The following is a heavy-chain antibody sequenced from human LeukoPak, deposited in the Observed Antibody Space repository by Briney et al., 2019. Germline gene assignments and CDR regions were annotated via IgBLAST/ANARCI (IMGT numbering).Heavy chain of an antibody. V-gene: IGHV4-34*01. D-gene: IGHD2-2*01. Sequence: SETLSLTCAVYGGSFSGYYWSWIRQPPGKGLEWIGEINHSGSTNYNPSLKSRATISVDTSKNQFSLKLSSVTAADTAVYYCASTGYCSSTSCPRPGRYWGQGTLVTVSS. CDR2: INHSGST. CDR1: GGSFSGYY. J-gene: IGHJ4*02. CDR3: ASTGYCSSTSCPRPGRY.